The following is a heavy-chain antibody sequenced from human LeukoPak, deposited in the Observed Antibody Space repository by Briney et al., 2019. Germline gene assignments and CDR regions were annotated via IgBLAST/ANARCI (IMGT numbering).Heavy chain of an antibody. V-gene: IGHV3-21*01. CDR3: ARGGEGYSYGTYYYYMDV. Sequence: GGSLRLSCAASGFTFSSYSMNWVRQAPGKGLEWVSSISSSSSYIYYADSVKGRFTISRDNAKNSLYLQMNSLRAEDTAVYYCARGGEGYSYGTYYYYMDVWGKGTTATVSS. D-gene: IGHD5-18*01. J-gene: IGHJ6*03. CDR2: ISSSSSYI. CDR1: GFTFSSYS.